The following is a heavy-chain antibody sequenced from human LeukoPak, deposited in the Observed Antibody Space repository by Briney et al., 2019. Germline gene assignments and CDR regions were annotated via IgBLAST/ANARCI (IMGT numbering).Heavy chain of an antibody. CDR1: GYTFTGYY. CDR2: INPNSGGT. D-gene: IGHD3-3*01. Sequence: GASVKVSCKASGYTFTGYYMRWVRQAPGQGLEWMGWINPNSGGTNYAQKFQGRVTMTRDTSISTAYMELSRLRSDDTAVYYCARDTVFGYYYYYMDVWGKGTTVTVSS. J-gene: IGHJ6*03. V-gene: IGHV1-2*02. CDR3: ARDTVFGYYYYYMDV.